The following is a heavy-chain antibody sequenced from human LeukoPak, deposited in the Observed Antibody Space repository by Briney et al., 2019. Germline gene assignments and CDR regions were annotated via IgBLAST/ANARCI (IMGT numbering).Heavy chain of an antibody. Sequence: ASVKVSCKASGYTFTSYGISWVRQAPGQGLEWMGWISAYNGNTNYAQKLQGRVTMTTDTTTSTAYMELRSLRSDDTAVYYCARRSRGLDAFGIWGQGTMVTVSS. J-gene: IGHJ3*02. CDR3: ARRSRGLDAFGI. V-gene: IGHV1-18*01. CDR2: ISAYNGNT. CDR1: GYTFTSYG.